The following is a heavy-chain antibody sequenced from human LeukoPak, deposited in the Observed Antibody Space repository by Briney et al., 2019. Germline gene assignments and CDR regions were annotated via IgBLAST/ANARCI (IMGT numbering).Heavy chain of an antibody. CDR3: ARAYDYGPNDY. J-gene: IGHJ4*02. CDR2: IYYSGST. Sequence: ETLSLTCTVSGGSISSYYWSWIRQPPGKGLEWIGYIYYSGSTNYNPSLKSRVTISVDTSKNQFSLELSSVTAADTAVYYCARAYDYGPNDYWGQGTLVTVSS. V-gene: IGHV4-59*01. D-gene: IGHD4-17*01. CDR1: GGSISSYY.